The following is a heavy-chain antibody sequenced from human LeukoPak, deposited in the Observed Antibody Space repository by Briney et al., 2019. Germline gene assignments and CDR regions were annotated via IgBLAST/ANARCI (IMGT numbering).Heavy chain of an antibody. CDR2: ISGSGDKT. D-gene: IGHD1-26*01. Sequence: GESLRLSCAASGFAFRTYAMSWVRQAPGKGLEGVSAISGSGDKTFYAESVRGRFTISRDNSKNTLYLQMNSLRAEDTAVYYCAKDVGKWESLHFFDYWGQGTLVTVSS. CDR1: GFAFRTYA. CDR3: AKDVGKWESLHFFDY. J-gene: IGHJ4*02. V-gene: IGHV3-23*01.